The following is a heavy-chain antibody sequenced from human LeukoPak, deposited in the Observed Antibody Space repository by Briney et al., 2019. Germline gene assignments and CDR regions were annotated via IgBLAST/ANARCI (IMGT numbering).Heavy chain of an antibody. Sequence: ASVKVSCKASGYTFSGFYIHWVRQAPGQGLEWMGWINPDTGGTYYAQKFQGRVTMARDTSISTASMELNRLLSDDTAVYYCAREAQDYDSFDYWGQGILVTVSS. CDR2: INPDTGGT. V-gene: IGHV1-2*02. CDR1: GYTFSGFY. CDR3: AREAQDYDSFDY. J-gene: IGHJ4*02. D-gene: IGHD3-22*01.